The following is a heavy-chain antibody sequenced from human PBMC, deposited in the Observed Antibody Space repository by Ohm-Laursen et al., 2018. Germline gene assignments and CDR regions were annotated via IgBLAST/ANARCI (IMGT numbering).Heavy chain of an antibody. CDR1: GFIFSSYE. CDR2: ISSSATSI. CDR3: ARDPVRGLTDY. J-gene: IGHJ4*02. V-gene: IGHV3-48*03. D-gene: IGHD3-16*01. Sequence: SLRLSCAASGFIFSSYEMNWVRQAPGKGLEWVSHISSSATSIFYAGSVKGRFTISRDNAKNSLYLQMNSLRAEDTAVYHCARDPVRGLTDYWGQGTLVTVSS.